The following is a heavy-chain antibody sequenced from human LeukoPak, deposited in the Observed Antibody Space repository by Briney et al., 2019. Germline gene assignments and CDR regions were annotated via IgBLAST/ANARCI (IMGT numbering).Heavy chain of an antibody. J-gene: IGHJ4*02. Sequence: GRSLRLSCAASGFTFSSYAMHWVRQAPGKGLEWVAVISYDGSNKYYADSVKGRFTISRDNSKNTLYLQMNSLRAEDTAVYYCARIPTRDPFDYWGQGTLVTVSS. D-gene: IGHD1-26*01. CDR1: GFTFSSYA. CDR3: ARIPTRDPFDY. V-gene: IGHV3-30-3*01. CDR2: ISYDGSNK.